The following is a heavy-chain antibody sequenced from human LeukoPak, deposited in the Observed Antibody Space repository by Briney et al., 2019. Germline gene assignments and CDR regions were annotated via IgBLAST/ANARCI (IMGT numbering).Heavy chain of an antibody. CDR2: FYPGDSYT. CDR1: GYSFTTYW. Sequence: GESLKISCKCSGYSFTTYWIGWVRQMPGKGLEWMGIFYPGDSYTGYSPSFQGQVTISADKSITTAYLQWSSLEASDTAMYYCARTDSTGYRFDSWGQGTLVTVSS. V-gene: IGHV5-51*01. J-gene: IGHJ4*02. CDR3: ARTDSTGYRFDS. D-gene: IGHD3-22*01.